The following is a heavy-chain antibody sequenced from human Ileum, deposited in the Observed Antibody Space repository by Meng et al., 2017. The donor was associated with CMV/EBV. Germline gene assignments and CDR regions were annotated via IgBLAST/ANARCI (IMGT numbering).Heavy chain of an antibody. CDR3: GRSPPGNYGDY. V-gene: IGHV3-49*04. CDR1: GFTFGDYA. D-gene: IGHD3-16*01. CDR2: IRSKAYGGTT. J-gene: IGHJ4*02. Sequence: GESLKISCTASGFTFGDYAMSWVRQAPGKGLEWVGFIRSKAYGGTTEYAASVKGRFTISRDDSYSSVYLQMNSLKTEDTAVYYCGRSPPGNYGDYWGQGTLVTVSS.